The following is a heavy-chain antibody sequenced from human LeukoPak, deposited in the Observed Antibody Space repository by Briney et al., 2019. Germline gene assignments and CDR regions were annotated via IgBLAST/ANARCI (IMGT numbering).Heavy chain of an antibody. CDR2: ISYDGSNK. CDR3: ARIQVDTAMTHDAFDI. J-gene: IGHJ3*02. Sequence: GGSLRLSCAASGFTFSSYGMHWVRQAPGKGLEWVAVISYDGSNKYNADSVKGRFTISRDNSKNTLYLQMNSLRAEDTAVYYCARIQVDTAMTHDAFDIWGQGTMVTVSS. V-gene: IGHV3-30*03. D-gene: IGHD5-18*01. CDR1: GFTFSSYG.